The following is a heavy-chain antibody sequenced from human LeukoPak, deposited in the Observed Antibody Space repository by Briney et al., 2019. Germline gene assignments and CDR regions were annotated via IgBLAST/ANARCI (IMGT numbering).Heavy chain of an antibody. CDR2: ISQDGGEK. V-gene: IGHV3-7*01. CDR3: ARDSYRALEY. D-gene: IGHD1-14*01. Sequence: GGFLRLSCAASGFTFSNYWMNWVRQAPGKGLEWVAHISQDGGEKYYADSVKGRFTISRDNTKNSLFLHAHSLRAEDTAVYYCARDSYRALEYWGQGALVTVSS. CDR1: GFTFSNYW. J-gene: IGHJ4*02.